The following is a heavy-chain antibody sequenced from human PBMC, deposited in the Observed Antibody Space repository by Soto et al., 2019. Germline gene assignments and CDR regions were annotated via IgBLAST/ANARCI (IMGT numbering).Heavy chain of an antibody. J-gene: IGHJ6*02. CDR1: GYSFTSYC. CDR2: IYPGDSDT. D-gene: IGHD6-13*01. V-gene: IGHV5-51*01. Sequence: GKSLKISCKGSGYSFTSYCIGWVCQMHVKGLEWMGIIYPGDSDTRYSPSFQGQVTISADKSISTAYLQWSSLKASDTAMYYCARHYSSPPYGMDVWGQGNTVTVYS. CDR3: ARHYSSPPYGMDV.